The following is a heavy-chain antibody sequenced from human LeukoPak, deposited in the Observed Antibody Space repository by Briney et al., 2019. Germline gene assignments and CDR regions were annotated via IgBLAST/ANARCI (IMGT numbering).Heavy chain of an antibody. V-gene: IGHV3-23*01. D-gene: IGHD3-10*01. CDR2: ISGSGGST. Sequence: GGSLRLSCAASGFTFSSYAMNWVRQAPGKGLEWVSIISGSGGSTYYADSVKGRFIISRDNSKNTLYLHMNSLRAEDTAVYYCAKPLGGYYGSGPDAFDIWGHGTMVTVSS. CDR3: AKPLGGYYGSGPDAFDI. CDR1: GFTFSSYA. J-gene: IGHJ3*02.